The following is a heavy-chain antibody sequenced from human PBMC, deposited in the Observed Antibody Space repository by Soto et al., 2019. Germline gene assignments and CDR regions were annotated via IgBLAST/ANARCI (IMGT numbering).Heavy chain of an antibody. J-gene: IGHJ4*02. CDR3: ARVERNYYFDY. CDR2: IYYSGST. V-gene: IGHV4-59*12. D-gene: IGHD3-3*01. CDR1: GGSISSYY. Sequence: PSETLSLTCTVSGGSISSYYWSWIRQPPGKGLEWIGEIYYSGSTNYNPSLKSRVTISVDTSKNQFSLKLSSVTAADTAVYYCARVERNYYFDYWGQGTLVTVSS.